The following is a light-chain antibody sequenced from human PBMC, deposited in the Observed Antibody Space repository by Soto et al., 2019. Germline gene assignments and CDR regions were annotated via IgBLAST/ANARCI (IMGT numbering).Light chain of an antibody. CDR3: SSYISNSIVV. CDR1: SSDVGDYNY. Sequence: QSALTQPASVSGSPGQSITISCTGTSSDVGDYNYISWYQQHPGKAPKLMIYEVSNRLSGVSNRFSGSKSGYTASLTISGLQAEDEADYYCSSYISNSIVVFGGGTKLTVL. V-gene: IGLV2-14*01. CDR2: EVS. J-gene: IGLJ2*01.